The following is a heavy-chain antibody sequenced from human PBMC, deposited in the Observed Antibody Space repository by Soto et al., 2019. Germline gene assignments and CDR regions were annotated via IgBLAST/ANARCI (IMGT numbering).Heavy chain of an antibody. V-gene: IGHV3-30*18. CDR3: AKDRYGSGSYYNLAV. J-gene: IGHJ6*02. Sequence: PGGSLRLSCAASGFTFSSYGMHWVRQAPGKGLEWVAVISYDGSNKYYADSVKGRFTISRDNSKNTLYLQMNSLRAEDTAVYYCAKDRYGSGSYYNLAVWGQGTTVTVSS. CDR2: ISYDGSNK. CDR1: GFTFSSYG. D-gene: IGHD3-10*01.